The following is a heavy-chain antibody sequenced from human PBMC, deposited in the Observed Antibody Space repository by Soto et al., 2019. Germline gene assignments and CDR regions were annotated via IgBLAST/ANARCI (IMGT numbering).Heavy chain of an antibody. J-gene: IGHJ5*02. Sequence: PGGSLRLSCAASGFPFSSYAMSWVRQAPGKGLEWVSAISGSGGSTYYADSVKGRFTISRDNSKNTLYLQMNSLRAEDTAVYYCAKDLSVVPAAIFWFDPWGQGTLVTVSS. V-gene: IGHV3-23*01. CDR2: ISGSGGST. D-gene: IGHD2-2*01. CDR1: GFPFSSYA. CDR3: AKDLSVVPAAIFWFDP.